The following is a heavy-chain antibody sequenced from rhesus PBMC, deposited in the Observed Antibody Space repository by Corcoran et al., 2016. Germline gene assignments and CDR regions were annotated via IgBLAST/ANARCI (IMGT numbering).Heavy chain of an antibody. V-gene: IGHV4-99*02. D-gene: IGHD2-21*01. CDR1: GYSISSGYY. J-gene: IGHJ3*01. CDR3: AKGEVYCTGSGCYVDAFDF. Sequence: QVQLQESGPGLVKPSETLSLTCTVSGYSISSGYYWGWIRQPPGKGLEYFGYISGSSGSTYYNPSLKSRVIISIDTSKNQFSLKLSSVTAADTAVYYCAKGEVYCTGSGCYVDAFDFWGQGLRVTVSS. CDR2: ISGSSGST.